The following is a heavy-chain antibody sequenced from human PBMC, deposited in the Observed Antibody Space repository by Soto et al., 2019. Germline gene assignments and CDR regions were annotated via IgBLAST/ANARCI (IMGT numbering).Heavy chain of an antibody. Sequence: QVQLVASGGGVVQPGRSLRLSCAASGFTFSSYGMHWVRQAPGKGLEWVAVISYDGSNKYYADSVKGRFTISRDNSKNTLYLQMNSLRAEDTAVYYCAKKHDYYDSSGFDYWGQGTLVTVSS. CDR1: GFTFSSYG. J-gene: IGHJ4*02. V-gene: IGHV3-30*18. D-gene: IGHD3-22*01. CDR3: AKKHDYYDSSGFDY. CDR2: ISYDGSNK.